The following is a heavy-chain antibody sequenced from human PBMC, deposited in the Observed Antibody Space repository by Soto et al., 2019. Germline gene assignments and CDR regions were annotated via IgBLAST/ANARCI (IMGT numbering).Heavy chain of an antibody. CDR1: GVSISSNNYY. V-gene: IGHV4-39*01. Sequence: SETLSLTCAVSGVSISSNNYYWGWIRQPPGKGLEWIGSVSYSKSTYFSPSLKGRATISADTSKNQLSLRLSTVTAADTAVYYCARRYGGAVDYWGQGTLVTVSS. CDR3: ARRYGGAVDY. D-gene: IGHD3-10*01. CDR2: VSYSKST. J-gene: IGHJ4*02.